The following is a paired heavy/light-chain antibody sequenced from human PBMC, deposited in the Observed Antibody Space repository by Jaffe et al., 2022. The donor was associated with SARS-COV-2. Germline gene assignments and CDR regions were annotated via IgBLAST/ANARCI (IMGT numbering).Heavy chain of an antibody. J-gene: IGHJ4*02. V-gene: IGHV3-7*01. CDR2: IKQDGAEE. CDR3: AREDHSNYLV. D-gene: IGHD4-4*01. Sequence: EAQLVESGGGLVQPGGSLRLSCAASGFSFSSYWMAWLRQAPGKGLEWVASIKQDGAEEYYVDSLKGRFTISRDNAKNSLYLQMSSLKAEDTAVYYCAREDHSNYLVWGQGTLVTVSS. CDR1: GFSFSSYW.
Light chain of an antibody. J-gene: IGKJ2*01. Sequence: EIVMTQSPATLSVSPGERATLSCRASQSVSSRLAWYQQKPGQAPRLLIYGASTRATGIPARFSGSGSGTEFTLTISSLQSEDFAVYYCQQYINWPPMYTFGQGTKLDIK. V-gene: IGKV3-15*01. CDR1: QSVSSR. CDR3: QQYINWPPMYT. CDR2: GAS.